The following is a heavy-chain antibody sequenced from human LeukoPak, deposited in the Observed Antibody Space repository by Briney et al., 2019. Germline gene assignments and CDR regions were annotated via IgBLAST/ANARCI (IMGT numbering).Heavy chain of an antibody. CDR1: GFIFSSYG. Sequence: SGGSLRLSCAASGFIFSSYGMHWVRQAPGKGLEWVAVTWYDGSNKYYADSVKGRFTISRDNSKNTLYVQMNSLRVEDTAVYYCARDREMYYYYGMDVWGQGTTVTVSS. CDR3: ARDREMYYYYGMDV. V-gene: IGHV3-33*01. D-gene: IGHD5-24*01. CDR2: TWYDGSNK. J-gene: IGHJ6*02.